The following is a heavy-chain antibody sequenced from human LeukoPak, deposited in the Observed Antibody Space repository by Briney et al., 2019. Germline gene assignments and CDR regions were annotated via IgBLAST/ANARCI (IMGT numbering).Heavy chain of an antibody. CDR3: ARGYNDFWSGYWMIGHWFDP. Sequence: SETLSLTCTVSGGSISSYYWSWIRRPPGKGLEWIGYIYYSGSTNYNPSLKSRVTISVDTSKNQFSLKLSSVTAADTAVYYCARGYNDFWSGYWMIGHWFDPWGQGTLVTVSS. J-gene: IGHJ5*02. D-gene: IGHD3-3*01. V-gene: IGHV4-59*01. CDR2: IYYSGST. CDR1: GGSISSYY.